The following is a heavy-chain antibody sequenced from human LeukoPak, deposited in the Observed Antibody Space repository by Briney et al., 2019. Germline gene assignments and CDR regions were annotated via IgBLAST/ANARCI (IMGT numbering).Heavy chain of an antibody. J-gene: IGHJ4*02. Sequence: LSLTCAVYGGSFSDYYMSWIRQAPGKGLEWVSYISSNGSIINYADSVKGRFTISRDNAKNSLYLQMNSLRVEDTAVYYCASTRMFDHWGQGTLVTVSS. V-gene: IGHV3-11*01. CDR3: ASTRMFDH. CDR2: ISSNGSII. CDR1: GGSFSDYY. D-gene: IGHD2-2*01.